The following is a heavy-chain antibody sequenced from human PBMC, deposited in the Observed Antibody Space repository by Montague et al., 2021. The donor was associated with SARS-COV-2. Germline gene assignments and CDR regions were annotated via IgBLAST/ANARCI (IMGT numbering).Heavy chain of an antibody. D-gene: IGHD6-13*01. V-gene: IGHV4-61*02. CDR2: IYTSGST. CDR3: ASGIAATYYYYMDV. Sequence: TLPLTCTVSGGSISSGSYYWSWIRQPAGKGLEWIGRIYTSGSTNYNPSLKSRVTISVDTSKNQFSLKLSSVTAADTAVYYCASGIAATYYYYMDVWGKGTTVTVSS. J-gene: IGHJ6*03. CDR1: GGSISSGSYY.